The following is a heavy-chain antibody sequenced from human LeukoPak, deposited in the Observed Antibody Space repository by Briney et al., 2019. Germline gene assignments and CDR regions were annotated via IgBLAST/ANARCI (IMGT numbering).Heavy chain of an antibody. D-gene: IGHD1-26*01. CDR2: INPSGGST. J-gene: IGHJ4*02. V-gene: IGHV1-46*01. Sequence: ASVKVSCKASGYTFTGYYMHWVRQAPGQGLEWMGIINPSGGSTSYAQKFQGRVTMTRDMSTSTVYMELSSLRSEDTAVYYCARLGIVGALGYWGQGTLVTVSS. CDR1: GYTFTGYY. CDR3: ARLGIVGALGY.